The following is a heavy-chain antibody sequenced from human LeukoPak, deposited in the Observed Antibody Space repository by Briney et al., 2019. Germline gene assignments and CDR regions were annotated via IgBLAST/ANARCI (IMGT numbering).Heavy chain of an antibody. CDR1: GGSISSSSYY. J-gene: IGHJ5*02. CDR2: IFYSGST. CDR3: ARERSGNWFDP. Sequence: SETLSLTCTVSGGSISSSSYYWAWIRQPPGKGLEWIGNIFYSGSTYYNPSLKSRVTISLDTSKNQFSLKLTSVTAADTAVYYCARERSGNWFDPWGQGTLVTVSS. V-gene: IGHV4-39*07.